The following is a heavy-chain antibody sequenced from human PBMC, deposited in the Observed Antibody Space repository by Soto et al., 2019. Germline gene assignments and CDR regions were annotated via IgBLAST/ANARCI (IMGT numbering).Heavy chain of an antibody. D-gene: IGHD3-22*01. CDR3: TRGWSSNYDSSGYYGNFDD. CDR2: IRSKAYGGTT. J-gene: IGHJ4*02. Sequence: PLGSLRLSCTASGFTFGDYAMSWFRQAPGKGLEWVGFIRSKAYGGTTEYAASVKGRFTISRDDSKSIAYLQMNSLKTEDTAVYYCTRGWSSNYDSSGYYGNFDDWGQGTLVTVSS. V-gene: IGHV3-49*03. CDR1: GFTFGDYA.